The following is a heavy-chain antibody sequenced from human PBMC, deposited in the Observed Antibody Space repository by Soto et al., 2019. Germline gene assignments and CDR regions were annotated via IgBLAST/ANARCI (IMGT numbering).Heavy chain of an antibody. V-gene: IGHV1-69*01. Sequence: QVQLVQSGAEVKKPGSSVKVSCKASGGTFSSYAISWVRQAPGQGLEWMGGIIPIFGTANYAQKFQGRVTITADESTGTAYMELGSVRSEDTAVYYSARVGYCSGGSYYGYYYGMDVWGQGTTVTVSS. J-gene: IGHJ6*02. CDR1: GGTFSSYA. CDR2: IIPIFGTA. CDR3: ARVGYCSGGSYYGYYYGMDV. D-gene: IGHD2-15*01.